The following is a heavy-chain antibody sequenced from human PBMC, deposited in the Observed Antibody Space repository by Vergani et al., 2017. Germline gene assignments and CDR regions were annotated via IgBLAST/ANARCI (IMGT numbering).Heavy chain of an antibody. CDR1: GGTFCSYA. V-gene: IGHV1-69*06. Sequence: QVQLVQSGAEVKKPGSSVKVSCKASGGTFCSYAISWVRQAPGQGLEWMGGIIPIFGTANYAQKFQGRVTITADKSTSTAYMELSSLRSEDTAVYYCARALLVGATSYDAFDIWGQGTMVTVSS. D-gene: IGHD1-26*01. CDR2: IIPIFGTA. CDR3: ARALLVGATSYDAFDI. J-gene: IGHJ3*02.